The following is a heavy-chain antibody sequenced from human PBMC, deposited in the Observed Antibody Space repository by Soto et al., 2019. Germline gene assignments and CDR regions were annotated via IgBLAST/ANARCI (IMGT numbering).Heavy chain of an antibody. D-gene: IGHD3-22*01. V-gene: IGHV3-9*01. CDR3: AKGRGTIVVTDAYDI. J-gene: IGHJ3*02. CDR1: GFSFDDYT. CDR2: LSWNSGFS. Sequence: QPGGSLRLSCGVSGFSFDDYTMHWVRQAPWKGPEWVASLSWNSGFSGYADSVKGRFTISRDNAQSSVHLQMNNLRTEDTALYYCAKGRGTIVVTDAYDIWGQGTMVTVSS.